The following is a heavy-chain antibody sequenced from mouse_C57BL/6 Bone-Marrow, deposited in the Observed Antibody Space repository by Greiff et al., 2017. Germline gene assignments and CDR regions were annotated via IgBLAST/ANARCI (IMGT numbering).Heavy chain of an antibody. Sequence: QVQLQQPGAELVRPGSSVKLSCKASGYTFTSYWMHWVKQRPIQGLEWIGNIDPSDSETHYNQKFKDKATLTVDKSSSTAYMQLSSLTSEDSAVYYCVRGRYYGILAWFAYWGQGTLVTVSA. J-gene: IGHJ3*01. V-gene: IGHV1-52*01. CDR3: VRGRYYGILAWFAY. CDR1: GYTFTSYW. D-gene: IGHD2-1*01. CDR2: IDPSDSET.